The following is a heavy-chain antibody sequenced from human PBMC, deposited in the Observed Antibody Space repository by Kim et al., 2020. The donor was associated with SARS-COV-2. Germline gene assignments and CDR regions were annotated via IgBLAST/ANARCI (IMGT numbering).Heavy chain of an antibody. CDR2: IYYSGST. D-gene: IGHD1-26*01. J-gene: IGHJ4*02. CDR3: ARVGDWWYSGVFDY. Sequence: SETLSLTCTVSGGSISSYYWSWIRQPPGKGLEWIGYIYYSGSTNYNPSLKSRVTISVDTSKNQFSLKLSSVTAADTAVYYCARVGDWWYSGVFDYWGQGT. CDR1: GGSISSYY. V-gene: IGHV4-59*01.